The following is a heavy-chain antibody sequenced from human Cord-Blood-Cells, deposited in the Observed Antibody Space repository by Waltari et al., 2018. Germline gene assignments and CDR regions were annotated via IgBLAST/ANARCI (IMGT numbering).Heavy chain of an antibody. CDR3: ASGIEGGDAFDI. CDR2: IYYSGST. CDR1: GGSISSSSSY. D-gene: IGHD3-16*01. Sequence: QLQLQESGPGLVKPSETLSLTCTVSGGSISSSSSYWGWIRQPPGKGLEWIGSIYYSGSTYYNPSLKSRVTISVDTSMNQFSLKLSSVTAADTAVYYCASGIEGGDAFDIWGQGTMVTVSS. V-gene: IGHV4-39*01. J-gene: IGHJ3*02.